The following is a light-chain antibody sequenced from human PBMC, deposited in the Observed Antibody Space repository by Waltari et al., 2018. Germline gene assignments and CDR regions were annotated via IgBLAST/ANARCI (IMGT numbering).Light chain of an antibody. V-gene: IGLV2-14*01. CDR3: SSYTSSSTLYV. Sequence: QSALTQPASVSGSPGQSITISCTGTSSDVGGYNYVSWYQQHPGKAPKLMSYDVSKRPSGVSKRFAGSKSGNTASLTSSGLQAEDEADYYCSSYTSSSTLYVFGTGTKVTVL. CDR2: DVS. CDR1: SSDVGGYNY. J-gene: IGLJ1*01.